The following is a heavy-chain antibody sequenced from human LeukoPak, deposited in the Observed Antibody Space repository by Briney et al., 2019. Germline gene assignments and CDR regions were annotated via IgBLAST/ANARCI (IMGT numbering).Heavy chain of an antibody. D-gene: IGHD2-2*01. CDR1: GYTFTSYD. V-gene: IGHV1-8*01. CDR3: ARGTPAAIGEFDP. CDR2: MNPNSGNT. J-gene: IGHJ5*02. Sequence: ASVKVSCKASGYTFTSYDINWVRQATGQGLEWMGWMNPNSGNTGYAQKFQGIVTMTRNTSKSTAYMELSSLRSEDTAVYYCARGTPAAIGEFDPWGQGTLVTVSS.